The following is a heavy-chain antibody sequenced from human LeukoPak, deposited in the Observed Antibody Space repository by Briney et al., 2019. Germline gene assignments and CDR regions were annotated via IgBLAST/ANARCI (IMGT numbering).Heavy chain of an antibody. CDR3: ARGGGYYDSSGSVLGNY. CDR1: GYTFTSYV. J-gene: IGHJ4*02. D-gene: IGHD3-22*01. Sequence: ASVKVSCKASGYTFTSYVINWVRQATGQGLEWMGWMNPNSGNTGYAQKFQGRVTMTRNTSISTAYMELSSLRSEDTAVYYCARGGGYYDSSGSVLGNYWGQGTLVTVSS. CDR2: MNPNSGNT. V-gene: IGHV1-8*01.